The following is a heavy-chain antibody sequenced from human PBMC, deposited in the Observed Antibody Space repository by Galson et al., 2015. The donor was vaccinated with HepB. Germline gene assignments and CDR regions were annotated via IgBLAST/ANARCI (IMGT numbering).Heavy chain of an antibody. D-gene: IGHD2-2*01. CDR2: ISAYNGNT. CDR1: GYTFTSYG. Sequence: SVKVSCKASGYTFTSYGISWVRQAPGQGLEWMGWISAYNGNTNYAQKLQGRVTMTTDTSTSTAYMELRSLRCDDTAVYYCARSTYCSSTSCSNTGPLDYYYMDVWGKGTTVTVSS. V-gene: IGHV1-18*01. CDR3: ARSTYCSSTSCSNTGPLDYYYMDV. J-gene: IGHJ6*03.